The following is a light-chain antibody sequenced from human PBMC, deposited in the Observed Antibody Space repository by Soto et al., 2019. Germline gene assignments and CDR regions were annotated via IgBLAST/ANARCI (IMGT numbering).Light chain of an antibody. CDR3: QQRNNLPLA. Sequence: EIVLTQSPATQSLSPGERATLSCRASQSVSRYLAWYQQKPGQAPRLLIYDASRRATGIPDKFSGSGSGTDFTLTISSLEPEDSAVYYCQQRNNLPLAFGGGTKLEIK. V-gene: IGKV3-11*01. CDR2: DAS. J-gene: IGKJ4*01. CDR1: QSVSRY.